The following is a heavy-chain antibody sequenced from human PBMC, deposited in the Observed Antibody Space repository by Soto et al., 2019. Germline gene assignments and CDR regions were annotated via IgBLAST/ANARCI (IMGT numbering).Heavy chain of an antibody. D-gene: IGHD6-19*01. CDR3: AHDSSGWLGFDY. J-gene: IGHJ4*02. CDR2: IYWDDDN. CDR1: GFSLNTRGVG. Sequence: QITLKESGPTLVKPTQTLTLTCTFSGFSLNTRGVGVAWIRQPPGKALEWLALIYWDDDNRYSPSLKSRLTITKDTPKNQVVLTMTNMDPVDTGTYYCAHDSSGWLGFDYWGQGTLVTVSS. V-gene: IGHV2-5*02.